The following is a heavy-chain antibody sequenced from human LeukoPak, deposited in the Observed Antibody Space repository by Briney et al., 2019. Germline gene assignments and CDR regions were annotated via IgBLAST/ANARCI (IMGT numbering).Heavy chain of an antibody. CDR1: GLSFSCYL. Sequence: PRGSLRLSCAASGLSFSCYLVRWGRQDARKGLELVANIKPDGSEKFYVDSVKGRFTISRDNAKNSIYLQMSSLRAEDTAVYYCARVRRIVGTTTAYYGMDVWGQGTTVTVSS. V-gene: IGHV3-7*05. D-gene: IGHD1-26*01. CDR2: IKPDGSEK. CDR3: ARVRRIVGTTTAYYGMDV. J-gene: IGHJ6*02.